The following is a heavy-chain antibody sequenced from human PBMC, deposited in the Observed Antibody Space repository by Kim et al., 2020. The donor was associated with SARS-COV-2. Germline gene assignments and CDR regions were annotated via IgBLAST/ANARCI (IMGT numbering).Heavy chain of an antibody. CDR2: IHYSGNT. Sequence: SQTLSLTCTVSGGSISSYYWSWIRQPPGKGLEWIGYIHYSGNTKYYPSIKSRVTISVDTSRNQFSLKLRSVTAADTAVYYCAKGGGNYRYGSFDYWGQG. V-gene: IGHV4-59*01. D-gene: IGHD3-16*02. CDR3: AKGGGNYRYGSFDY. J-gene: IGHJ4*02. CDR1: GGSISSYY.